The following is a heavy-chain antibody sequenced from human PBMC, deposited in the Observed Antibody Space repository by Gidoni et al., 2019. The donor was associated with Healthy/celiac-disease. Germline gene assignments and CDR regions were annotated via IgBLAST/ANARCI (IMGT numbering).Heavy chain of an antibody. CDR3: AKDRIRTTVTRYYYYYYGMDV. Sequence: EVQLLESGGGLVQPGGSLRLSCAASGFTFSSYAMSWVRQAPGKGLEWVSAISGSGGSTYYADSVKGRFTISRDNSKNTLYLQMNSLRAEDTAVYYCAKDRIRTTVTRYYYYYYGMDVWGQGTTVTVSS. CDR2: ISGSGGST. D-gene: IGHD4-4*01. CDR1: GFTFSSYA. V-gene: IGHV3-23*01. J-gene: IGHJ6*02.